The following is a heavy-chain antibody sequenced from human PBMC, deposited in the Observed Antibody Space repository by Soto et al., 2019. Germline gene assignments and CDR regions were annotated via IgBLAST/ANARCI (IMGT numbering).Heavy chain of an antibody. J-gene: IGHJ4*02. Sequence: QVHLVQSGAEVKKPGASVKVSCKGSGYAFTTYGITWVRQAPGQGLEWMGWISAHNGDTNYAQKLQGRVTVTRDTSTSAAYMELRSLRSDDTAVYYCARGRYGDYWGQGALVTVSS. V-gene: IGHV1-18*01. D-gene: IGHD1-1*01. CDR2: ISAHNGDT. CDR1: GYAFTTYG. CDR3: ARGRYGDY.